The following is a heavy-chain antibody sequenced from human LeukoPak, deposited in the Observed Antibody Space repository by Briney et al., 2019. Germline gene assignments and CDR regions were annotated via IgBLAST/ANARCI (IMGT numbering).Heavy chain of an antibody. D-gene: IGHD5-18*01. Sequence: GASVKVSCKASGFTFTNYYMHWVRQAPGQGLEWMGRIIPILGIANYAQKFQGRVTITADKSTSTAYMELSSLRSEDTAVYYCARDGGYGGGYSYGYSHYYYGMDVWGQGTTVTVSS. J-gene: IGHJ6*02. CDR1: GFTFTNYY. CDR3: ARDGGYGGGYSYGYSHYYYGMDV. CDR2: IIPILGIA. V-gene: IGHV1-69*04.